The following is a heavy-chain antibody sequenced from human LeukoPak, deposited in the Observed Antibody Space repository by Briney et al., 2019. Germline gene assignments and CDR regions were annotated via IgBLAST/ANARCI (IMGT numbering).Heavy chain of an antibody. CDR1: GGSISSYY. V-gene: IGHV4-59*01. Sequence: SETLSLTCTVSGGSISSYYWSWIRQPPGKGLEWIGYIYYSGSTNYNPSLKSRVTISVDTSKNQFSLKLSSVTAADTAVYYCARGGPRGSPDAFDIWGQGTMVTVSS. CDR2: IYYSGST. D-gene: IGHD3-16*01. J-gene: IGHJ3*02. CDR3: ARGGPRGSPDAFDI.